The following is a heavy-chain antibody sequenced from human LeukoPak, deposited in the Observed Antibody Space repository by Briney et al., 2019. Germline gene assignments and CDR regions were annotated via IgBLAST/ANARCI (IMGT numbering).Heavy chain of an antibody. CDR1: GFSFSTYA. D-gene: IGHD3-10*01. J-gene: IGHJ4*02. CDR2: ISDNGRST. CDR3: AKYARNYYGSGSYYNVEY. V-gene: IGHV3-23*01. Sequence: PGGSLRLSCAASGFSFSTYAMSWVRQAPGKGLEWVSGISDNGRSTFYADSVKGRFTTSRDNSKNTLYLQMNGLRAEDTAVYYCAKYARNYYGSGSYYNVEYWGQGTLVTVSS.